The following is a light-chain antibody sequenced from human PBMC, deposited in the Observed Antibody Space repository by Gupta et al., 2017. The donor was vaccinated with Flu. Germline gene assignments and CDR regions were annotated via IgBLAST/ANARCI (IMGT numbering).Light chain of an antibody. V-gene: IGKV3-15*01. CDR1: QSVSSN. J-gene: IGKJ4*01. Sequence: EIVMTQSPATLSVSPEERATLSCRASQSVSSNLDWYQQKPGQAPRLLIYGSFTMATGISARFSGSGSGTEFTLTISSLQSEDFAVYCWQQDNNCPITFGGGTKVEIK. CDR2: GSF. CDR3: QQDNNCPIT.